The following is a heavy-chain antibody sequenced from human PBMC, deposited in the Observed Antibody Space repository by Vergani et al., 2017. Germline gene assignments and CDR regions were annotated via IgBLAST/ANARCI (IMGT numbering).Heavy chain of an antibody. CDR1: GGSISSGSYY. CDR3: ARDQRGSSWYFRWFDP. V-gene: IGHV4-61*02. J-gene: IGHJ5*02. Sequence: QVQLQESGPGLVKPSQTLSLTCTVSGGSISSGSYYWSWIRQPAGKGLEWIGRIYTSGSTNYNPSLKSRVTISVDTSKNQFSLKLSSVTAADTAVYYCARDQRGSSWYFRWFDPWGQGTLVTVSS. CDR2: IYTSGST. D-gene: IGHD6-13*01.